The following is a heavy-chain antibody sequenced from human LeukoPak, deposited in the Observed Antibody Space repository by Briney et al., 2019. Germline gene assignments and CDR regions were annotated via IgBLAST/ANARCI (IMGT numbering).Heavy chain of an antibody. V-gene: IGHV4-61*01. CDR1: GGSVSSGRYY. CDR3: ARETKYYDFWSGTRAHAFDI. J-gene: IGHJ3*02. D-gene: IGHD3-3*01. Sequence: PSETLSLTCTVSGGSVSSGRYYWSWIRQPPGKGLEWIGYIYYSGSTNYNPSLKSRVTISVDTSKNQFSLKLSSVTAADTAVYYCARETKYYDFWSGTRAHAFDIWGQGTMVTVSS. CDR2: IYYSGST.